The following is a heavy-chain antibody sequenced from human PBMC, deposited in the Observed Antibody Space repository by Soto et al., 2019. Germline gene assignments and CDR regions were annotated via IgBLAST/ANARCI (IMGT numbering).Heavy chain of an antibody. CDR3: ARVSGYPNYYGMDV. CDR1: GYSFTSYW. J-gene: IGHJ6*02. D-gene: IGHD3-22*01. CDR2: IEPSDSYT. V-gene: IGHV5-10-1*01. Sequence: GESLKISCKGSGYSFTSYWITWVRQMPGKGLEWMGKIEPSDSYTNYSPSFQGHVTISADKSISTAYLQWSSLKASDTAMYYCARVSGYPNYYGMDVWGQGTTVTVSS.